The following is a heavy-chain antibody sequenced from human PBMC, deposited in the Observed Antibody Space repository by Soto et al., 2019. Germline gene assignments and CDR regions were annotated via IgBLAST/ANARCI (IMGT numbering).Heavy chain of an antibody. CDR3: ARIVVVIANGARYFDY. CDR2: IYYSGST. Sequence: SETLSLTCTVSGGSISSSSYYWGWIRQPPGKGLEWIGSIYYSGSTYYNPSLKSRVTISVDTSKNQFSLKLSSVTAADTAVYYCARIVVVIANGARYFDYWGQGTLVTVSS. V-gene: IGHV4-39*01. D-gene: IGHD2-21*01. CDR1: GGSISSSSYY. J-gene: IGHJ4*02.